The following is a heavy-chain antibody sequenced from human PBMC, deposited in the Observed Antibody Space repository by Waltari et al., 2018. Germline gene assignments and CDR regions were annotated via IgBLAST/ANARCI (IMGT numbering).Heavy chain of an antibody. CDR1: GFTFDDYA. Sequence: EVQLVESGGGLVQPGRSLRLSCAASGFTFDDYAMHWVRQAPGKGLEWVSGISLNSGSIGYADSVKGRFTISRDNAKNSLYLQMNSLRAEDTALYYCAKDRRVGATSGLFDYWGQGTLVTVSS. CDR2: ISLNSGSI. V-gene: IGHV3-9*01. CDR3: AKDRRVGATSGLFDY. J-gene: IGHJ4*02. D-gene: IGHD1-26*01.